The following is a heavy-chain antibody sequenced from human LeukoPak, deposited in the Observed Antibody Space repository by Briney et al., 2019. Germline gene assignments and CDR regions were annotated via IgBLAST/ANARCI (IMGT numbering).Heavy chain of an antibody. Sequence: SETLSLTCTVSGGSISSYYWSWIRQPPGKGLEWIGYIYYSGSTNYNPSLKSRVTISVDTSKNQFSLKLSSVSAADTAVYYCARVSGVLRYFDWLLYFDYWGQGALVTVSS. D-gene: IGHD3-9*01. CDR1: GGSISSYY. V-gene: IGHV4-59*01. J-gene: IGHJ4*02. CDR3: ARVSGVLRYFDWLLYFDY. CDR2: IYYSGST.